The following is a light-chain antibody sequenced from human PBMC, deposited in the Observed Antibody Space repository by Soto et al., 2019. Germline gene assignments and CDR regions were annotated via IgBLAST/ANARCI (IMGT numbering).Light chain of an antibody. CDR3: QQYNSFYS. V-gene: IGKV1-5*01. CDR2: DAS. CDR1: QRISRW. Sequence: DIQMTQSPSTLSASVGDRVTITCRASQRISRWLAWDQQKLGKAPKLHIYDASSLASGVPSRFSGSGAGTDLTLNISGLQHDDFETYYCQQYNSFYSFGLGTKVEIK. J-gene: IGKJ2*03.